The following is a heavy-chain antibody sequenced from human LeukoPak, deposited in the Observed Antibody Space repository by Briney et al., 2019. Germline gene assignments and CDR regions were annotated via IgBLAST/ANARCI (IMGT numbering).Heavy chain of an antibody. J-gene: IGHJ6*02. CDR2: ISSSSSYI. V-gene: IGHV3-21*01. D-gene: IGHD1-26*01. Sequence: GGSLRLSCAASGFTFSSYSMNWVRQAPGKGLEWVSSISSSSSYIYYADSVKGRFTISRDNAKNSPYLQMNSLRAEDTAVYYCARGRRGATKTYYYYGMDVWGQGTTVTVSS. CDR3: ARGRRGATKTYYYYGMDV. CDR1: GFTFSSYS.